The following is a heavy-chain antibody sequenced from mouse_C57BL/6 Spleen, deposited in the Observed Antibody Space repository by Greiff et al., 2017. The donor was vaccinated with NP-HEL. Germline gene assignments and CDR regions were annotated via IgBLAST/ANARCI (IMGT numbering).Heavy chain of an antibody. J-gene: IGHJ1*03. Sequence: EVKLVESGGGLVKPGGSLKLSCAASGFTFSDYGMHWVRQAPEKGLEWVAYISSGSSTIYYADTVQGRFTLSRDNAKNTLFLQMTSQRSEDTAMYYCGTEQLRVRSRYFDVWGTGTTVTVSS. CDR3: GTEQLRVRSRYFDV. CDR2: ISSGSSTI. D-gene: IGHD3-2*02. V-gene: IGHV5-17*01. CDR1: GFTFSDYG.